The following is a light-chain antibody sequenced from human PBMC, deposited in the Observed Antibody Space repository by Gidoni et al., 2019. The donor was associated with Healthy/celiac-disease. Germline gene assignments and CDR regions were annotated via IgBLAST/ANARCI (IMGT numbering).Light chain of an antibody. J-gene: IGKJ2*01. CDR1: QSISSY. CDR2: AAS. CDR3: QQSYSTPLMYT. Sequence: DIQMTQSPSSLSASVGDRVTITCRASQSISSYLNWYQQKPGKAPKLLIYAASSLQSGVPSMFSGSGSGTDFTLPISSLQPEDFATYYCQQSYSTPLMYTFGQGTKLEIK. V-gene: IGKV1-39*01.